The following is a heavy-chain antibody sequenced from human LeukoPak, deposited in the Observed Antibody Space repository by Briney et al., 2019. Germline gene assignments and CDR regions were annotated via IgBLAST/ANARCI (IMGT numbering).Heavy chain of an antibody. D-gene: IGHD2-8*01. CDR2: IYTSGST. V-gene: IGHV4-4*07. CDR1: GGSISSYY. J-gene: IGHJ4*02. CDR3: ARDRGYCTNGVCAGTDY. Sequence: SETLFLTCTVSGGSISSYYWSWIRQPAGKGLEWIGRIYTSGSTNYNPSLKSRVTMSVDTSKNQFSLKLSSVTAADTAVYYCARDRGYCTNGVCAGTDYWGQGTLVTVSS.